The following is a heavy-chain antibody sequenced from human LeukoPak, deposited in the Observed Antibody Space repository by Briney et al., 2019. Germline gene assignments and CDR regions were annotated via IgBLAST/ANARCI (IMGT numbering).Heavy chain of an antibody. CDR2: ISSSSSYI. Sequence: GGPLSLSCAASGFTFSSYSMNWLRQAPGKGLEWVSSISSSSSYIYYADSVKGRFTISRDNAKNSLYLQMNSLRAEDTAVYYCARDPGYGGYGKRYLDYWGQGTLVTVSS. CDR3: ARDPGYGGYGKRYLDY. V-gene: IGHV3-21*01. CDR1: GFTFSSYS. D-gene: IGHD5-12*01. J-gene: IGHJ4*02.